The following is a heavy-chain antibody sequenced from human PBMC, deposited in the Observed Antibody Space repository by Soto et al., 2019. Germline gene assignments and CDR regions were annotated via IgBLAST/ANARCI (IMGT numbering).Heavy chain of an antibody. D-gene: IGHD4-17*01. V-gene: IGHV3-30*18. CDR2: ISYDGSNK. J-gene: IGHJ6*02. Sequence: QVQLVESGGGVVQPGRSLRLSCAASGFTFSSYGMHWVRQAPGKGLEWVAVISYDGSNKYYADSVKGRFTISRDNSKNTLYLQMNSLRAEDTAVYYCAKDHGDGDYGYYYYGMDVWGQGTTVTVSS. CDR1: GFTFSSYG. CDR3: AKDHGDGDYGYYYYGMDV.